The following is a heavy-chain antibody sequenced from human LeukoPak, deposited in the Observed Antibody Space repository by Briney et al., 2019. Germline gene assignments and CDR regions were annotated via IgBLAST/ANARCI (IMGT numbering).Heavy chain of an antibody. CDR2: ISGSGDRT. CDR3: AKDRGSSYAD. V-gene: IGHV3-23*01. D-gene: IGHD6-6*01. J-gene: IGHJ4*02. CDR1: GFTFSSYA. Sequence: GGSLRLSCAASGFTFSSYAMSWVRQAPGKGLEWVSAISGSGDRTYYAESVKGRFSISRDNSKNTLYLQMNSLRAEDTAVYYCAKDRGSSYADWGQGTLVTVSS.